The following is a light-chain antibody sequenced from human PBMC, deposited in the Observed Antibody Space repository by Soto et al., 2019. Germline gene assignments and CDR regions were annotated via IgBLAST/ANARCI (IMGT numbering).Light chain of an antibody. CDR2: AAS. CDR3: QQSYSIPIT. CDR1: QGISSY. Sequence: IQLTQAPSSLSASVGDRVTITCRASQGISSYLAWYQQKPGKAPKLLIYAASTLQSGVPSRFSGSGSGTEFTLTISSVQPEDFATYYCQQSYSIPITFGQGTRLEIK. J-gene: IGKJ5*01. V-gene: IGKV1-39*01.